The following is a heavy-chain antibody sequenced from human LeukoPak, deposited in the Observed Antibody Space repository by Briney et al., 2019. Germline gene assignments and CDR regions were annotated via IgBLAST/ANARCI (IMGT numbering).Heavy chain of an antibody. J-gene: IGHJ6*03. D-gene: IGHD3-10*01. CDR1: GYTFTSYD. Sequence: GASVKVSCKASGYTFTSYDINWVRQATGQGLEWMEWMNPNSGNTGYAQKFQGRVTMTRNTSISTAYMELSSLRSEDTAVYYCARGDRITMVRGVTYYYYYYMDVWGKGTTVTVSS. CDR3: ARGDRITMVRGVTYYYYYYMDV. V-gene: IGHV1-8*01. CDR2: MNPNSGNT.